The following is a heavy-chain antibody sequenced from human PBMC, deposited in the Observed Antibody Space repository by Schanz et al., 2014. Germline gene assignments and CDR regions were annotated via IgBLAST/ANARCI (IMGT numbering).Heavy chain of an antibody. CDR3: AKVWGSDYFYPFDY. J-gene: IGHJ4*02. D-gene: IGHD3-22*01. CDR1: GFTFSSYA. CDR2: SSYDVSIK. V-gene: IGHV3-30*04. Sequence: VQLVESGGGLVQPGGSLRLSCAASGFTFSSYAMRWVRQAPGKGLEWVALSSYDVSIKDYSDSVKGRFTISRDNSKDTLYLQMNSLRAEDTAVYYCAKVWGSDYFYPFDYWGQGTLVTVSS.